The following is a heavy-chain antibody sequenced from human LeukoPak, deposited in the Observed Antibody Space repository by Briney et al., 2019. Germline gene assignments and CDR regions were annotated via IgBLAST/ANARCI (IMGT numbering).Heavy chain of an antibody. Sequence: ASVKVSCKASGYTFTSYAMHWVRQAPGQRFEWLGWINAGNGNTKYSQKFQGRVTITRDTSASTAYMELSSLRSEDTAVYYCARDLNPFYYGSGSYYWFDPWGQGTLVTVSS. D-gene: IGHD3-10*01. CDR3: ARDLNPFYYGSGSYYWFDP. J-gene: IGHJ5*02. V-gene: IGHV1-3*01. CDR2: INAGNGNT. CDR1: GYTFTSYA.